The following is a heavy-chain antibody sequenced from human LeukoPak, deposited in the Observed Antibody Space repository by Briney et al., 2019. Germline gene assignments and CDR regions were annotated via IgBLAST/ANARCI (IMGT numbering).Heavy chain of an antibody. D-gene: IGHD4-23*01. J-gene: IGHJ2*01. CDR2: IYYSGST. CDR1: GGSISSSSYY. Sequence: SETLSLTCTVSGGSISSSSYYWGWIRQPPGKGLEWIGYIYYSGSTKYNPSLKSRVTISGDTSKNQFSLKLSSVTAADTAVYYCARDSSGYGGSWYFDLWGRGTLVTVSS. CDR3: ARDSSGYGGSWYFDL. V-gene: IGHV4-61*01.